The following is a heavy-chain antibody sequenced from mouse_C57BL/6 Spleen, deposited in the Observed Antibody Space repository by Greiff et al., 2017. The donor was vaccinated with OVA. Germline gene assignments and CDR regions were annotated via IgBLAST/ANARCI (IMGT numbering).Heavy chain of an antibody. J-gene: IGHJ4*01. CDR2: INYDGSST. CDR3: ARDYYDYDGYYAMDY. V-gene: IGHV5-16*01. CDR1: GFTFSDYY. D-gene: IGHD2-4*01. Sequence: EVQRVESEGGLVQPGSSMKLSCTASGFTFSDYYMAWVRQVPEKGLEWVANINYDGSSTYYLDSLKSRFIISRDNAKNILYLQMSSLKSEDTATYYCARDYYDYDGYYAMDYWGQGTSVTVSS.